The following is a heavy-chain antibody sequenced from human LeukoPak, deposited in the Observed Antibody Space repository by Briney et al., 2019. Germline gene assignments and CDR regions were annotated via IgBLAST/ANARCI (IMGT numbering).Heavy chain of an antibody. CDR1: GFTFSSYW. CDR3: ARDSHRYYFDY. Sequence: PGGSLRLSCAASGFTFSSYWMHWVRQAPGKGLVWVSRISTDGSSTTYADSVKGRFTISRDNAKNTLYLQMNSLRAEDTAVYYCARDSHRYYFDYWGQGTLVTVSS. CDR2: ISTDGSST. J-gene: IGHJ4*02. V-gene: IGHV3-74*01.